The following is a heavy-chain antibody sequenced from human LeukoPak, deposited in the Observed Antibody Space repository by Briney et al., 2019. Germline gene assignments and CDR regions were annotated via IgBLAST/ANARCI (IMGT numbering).Heavy chain of an antibody. CDR2: IHTSGDT. D-gene: IGHD3-3*01. CDR3: ANSQGLRFTNRGYYYYMDV. V-gene: IGHV4-4*07. CDR1: DGSIRSYY. J-gene: IGHJ6*03. Sequence: PWETLSLTCTVSDGSIRSYYWSWIRQPAGKGLEWIGRIHTSGDTNYNPSLKSRVTMSLDTSKNQFSLRLSSVTAADTAVYYCANSQGLRFTNRGYYYYMDVWGKGTTVTVSS.